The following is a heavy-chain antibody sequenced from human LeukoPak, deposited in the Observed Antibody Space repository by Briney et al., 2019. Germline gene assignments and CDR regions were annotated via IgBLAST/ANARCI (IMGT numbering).Heavy chain of an antibody. D-gene: IGHD6-19*01. CDR1: GLSFSNYE. CDR2: ISGSGSTI. CDR3: AREARSGWYGPFDY. Sequence: GGSLRLSCAASGLSFSNYEMNWVRQAPGKGLEWVSYISGSGSTIYYADSVKGRFTISRDNAKNSLYLQMNSLRAEDTAVYYCAREARSGWYGPFDYWGQGTQVTVSS. V-gene: IGHV3-48*03. J-gene: IGHJ4*02.